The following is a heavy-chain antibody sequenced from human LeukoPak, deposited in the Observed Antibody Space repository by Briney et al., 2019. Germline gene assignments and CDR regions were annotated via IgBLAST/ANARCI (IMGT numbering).Heavy chain of an antibody. Sequence: GGSLRLSCAATGFTFSNAWMSWVRQAPGKGLGWVGRIKSKTDGGTTDYAAPVKGRFTISRDDSKNTLYLQMNSLKTEDTAVYYCTTRSKRVVVAAVYWGQGTLVTVSS. D-gene: IGHD2-15*01. CDR3: TTRSKRVVVAAVY. CDR1: GFTFSNAW. CDR2: IKSKTDGGTT. V-gene: IGHV3-15*01. J-gene: IGHJ4*02.